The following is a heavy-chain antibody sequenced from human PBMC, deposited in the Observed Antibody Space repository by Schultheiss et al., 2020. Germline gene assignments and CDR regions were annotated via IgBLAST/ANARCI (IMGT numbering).Heavy chain of an antibody. CDR3: AKDNVGIVAVVGTRGFDY. Sequence: GESLKISCAASGFTFSSYAMSWVRQAPGKGLEWVSAISSGSSTYYADSVKGRLTISRDNSKTTLYLQMNSLRAEDTAVYYCAKDNVGIVAVVGTRGFDYWGQGTLVTVSS. CDR2: ISSGSST. V-gene: IGHV3-23*01. D-gene: IGHD6-13*01. J-gene: IGHJ4*02. CDR1: GFTFSSYA.